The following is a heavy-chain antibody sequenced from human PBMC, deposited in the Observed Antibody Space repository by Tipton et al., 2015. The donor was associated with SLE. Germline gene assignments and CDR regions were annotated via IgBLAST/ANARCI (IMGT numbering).Heavy chain of an antibody. CDR3: ARSDSYDSSGYYSYAFDI. D-gene: IGHD3-22*01. J-gene: IGHJ3*02. Sequence: TLSLTCTVSGGSISSHYWSWIRQPPGKGLEWIGYIYNSGSGNYNPSLKSRVTISVDTSKNQFSLKLRSVSAADTAVYYCARSDSYDSSGYYSYAFDIWGQGTMVTVSS. CDR1: GGSISSHY. V-gene: IGHV4-59*11. CDR2: IYNSGSG.